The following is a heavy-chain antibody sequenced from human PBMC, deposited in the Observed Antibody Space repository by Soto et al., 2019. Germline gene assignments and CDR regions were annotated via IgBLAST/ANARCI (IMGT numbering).Heavy chain of an antibody. CDR3: IRGSYTSTWYWYFDL. CDR1: GFTFSKYW. CDR2: INRDETST. D-gene: IGHD6-13*01. J-gene: IGHJ2*01. Sequence: EVQLVESGGGLVQPGGSLRLSCAASGFTFSKYWMHWVRQAPGKGLVWVARINRDETSTSYADSVKGRFTISRDNAKRTVYLQMNSLRADDTAMYYCIRGSYTSTWYWYFDLWGRGTVVTVSS. V-gene: IGHV3-74*01.